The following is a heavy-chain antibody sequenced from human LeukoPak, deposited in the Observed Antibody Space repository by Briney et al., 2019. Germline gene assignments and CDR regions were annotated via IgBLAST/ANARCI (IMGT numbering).Heavy chain of an antibody. V-gene: IGHV3-23*01. J-gene: IGHJ4*02. Sequence: GGSLRLSCAASGFTFSSYAMSWVRQAPGKGLEWVSGISDGGSSTVYADSVKGRFTISRDNSKNTLYLQMNILRAEDTAVYYCAKDRGSGSGSYTWGIFDCWGQGALVTVSS. D-gene: IGHD3-10*01. CDR2: ISDGGSST. CDR1: GFTFSSYA. CDR3: AKDRGSGSGSYTWGIFDC.